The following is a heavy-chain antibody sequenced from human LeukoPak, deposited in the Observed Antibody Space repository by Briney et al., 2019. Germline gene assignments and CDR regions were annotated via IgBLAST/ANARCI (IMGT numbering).Heavy chain of an antibody. CDR3: ARDSGSTYYYDSSGYY. D-gene: IGHD3-22*01. V-gene: IGHV3-30*02. CDR2: IRYDGSNK. CDR1: GFTFSSYG. Sequence: PGGSLRLSCAASGFTFSSYGMHWVRQAPGKGLEWVAFIRYDGSNKYYADSVKGRFTISRDNSKNTLYLQMNSLRAEDTAVYYCARDSGSTYYYDSSGYYWGQGALVTVSS. J-gene: IGHJ4*02.